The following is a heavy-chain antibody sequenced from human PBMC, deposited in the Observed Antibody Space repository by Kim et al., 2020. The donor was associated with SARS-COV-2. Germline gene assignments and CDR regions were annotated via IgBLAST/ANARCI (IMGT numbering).Heavy chain of an antibody. CDR1: GYSFTSYW. Sequence: GESLKISCKGSGYSFTSYWISWVRQMPGKGLEWMGRIDPSDSYTNYSPSFQGHVTISADKSISTAYLQWSSLKASDTAMYYCARQITMVRGVIIIVGAFDIWGQGTMVTVSS. V-gene: IGHV5-10-1*01. D-gene: IGHD3-10*01. CDR3: ARQITMVRGVIIIVGAFDI. J-gene: IGHJ3*02. CDR2: IDPSDSYT.